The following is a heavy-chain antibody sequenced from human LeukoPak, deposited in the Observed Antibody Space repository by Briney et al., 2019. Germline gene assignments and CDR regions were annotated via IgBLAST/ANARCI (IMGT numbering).Heavy chain of an antibody. CDR1: GFTFSSYA. Sequence: GGSLRLSCAASGFTFSSYAMSWVRQAPGKGLEWVSAISGSGGSTYYADSVKGRFTISRDNSKNTLYLQMNSLRAEDTAVYYCAKQGDGYNSVPEPEFDYWGQGTLVTVSS. D-gene: IGHD5-24*01. CDR2: ISGSGGST. J-gene: IGHJ4*02. V-gene: IGHV3-23*01. CDR3: AKQGDGYNSVPEPEFDY.